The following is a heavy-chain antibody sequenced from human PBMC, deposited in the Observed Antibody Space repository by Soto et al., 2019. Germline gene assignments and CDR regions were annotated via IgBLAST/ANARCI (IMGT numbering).Heavy chain of an antibody. CDR1: GYSFTSDW. D-gene: IGHD6-13*01. V-gene: IGHV5-51*01. CDR2: IYPGDSDT. J-gene: IGHJ6*02. CDR3: ARTSAAGKYYYGMDV. Sequence: GESLKISCKGSGYSFTSDWIGWVRQMPGKGLEWMGIIYPGDSDTRYSPSFQGQVTFSADKSISTAYLQWSSLKASDTAMYYCARTSAAGKYYYGMDVWGQGTTVTVSS.